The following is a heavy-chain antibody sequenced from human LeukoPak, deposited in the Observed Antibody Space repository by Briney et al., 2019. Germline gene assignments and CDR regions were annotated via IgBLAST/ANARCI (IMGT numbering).Heavy chain of an antibody. CDR2: IVGSSST. CDR1: GFTFSNFA. CDR3: TSRYCTSTNCYAFDV. D-gene: IGHD2-2*01. Sequence: GGSLRLSCAASGFTFSNFAMTWVRQAPGKGLEWVSSIVGSSSTYYADSLKGRFTISRDNAKNSLYLQMNSLRAEDTAVYYCTSRYCTSTNCYAFDVWGQGTMVTVSS. V-gene: IGHV3-21*01. J-gene: IGHJ3*01.